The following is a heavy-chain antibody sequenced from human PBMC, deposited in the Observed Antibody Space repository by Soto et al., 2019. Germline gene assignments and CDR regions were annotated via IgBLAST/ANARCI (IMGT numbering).Heavy chain of an antibody. CDR2: IYHSGST. J-gene: IGHJ6*02. V-gene: IGHV4-30-2*01. CDR1: GGSISRGGYS. CDR3: ARGRTFTMFRGAIPNKDLYYGIEV. Sequence: PSETLSLTCAVSGGSISRGGYSWSWIRQPPGKGLEWIGYIYHSGSTYYNPSLKSRVTISVDRSKNQFSLKLSSVTAADTAVYYCARGRTFTMFRGAIPNKDLYYGIEVWGQGTRVTVSS. D-gene: IGHD3-10*01.